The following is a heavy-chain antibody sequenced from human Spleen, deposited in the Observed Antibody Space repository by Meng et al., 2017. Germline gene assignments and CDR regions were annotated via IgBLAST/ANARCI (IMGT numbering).Heavy chain of an antibody. CDR3: AADKGVVGATWEYYYYGMDV. Sequence: SVKVSCKASGFTFTSSAVQWVRQARGQRLEWIGWIVVGSGNTNYAQKFQERVTITRDMSTSTAYMELSSLRSEDTAVYYCAADKGVVGATWEYYYYGMDVWGQGTTVTVSS. V-gene: IGHV1-58*01. CDR2: IVVGSGNT. CDR1: GFTFTSSA. D-gene: IGHD1-26*01. J-gene: IGHJ6*02.